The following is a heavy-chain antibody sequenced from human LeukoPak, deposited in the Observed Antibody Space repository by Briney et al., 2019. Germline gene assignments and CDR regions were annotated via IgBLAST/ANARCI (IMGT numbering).Heavy chain of an antibody. CDR2: VYYSGST. CDR3: ARIHRYCSGGACYVLDN. CDR1: GGSVSGYY. Sequence: PSETLSLTCTVSGGSVSGYYWGWIRQPPGRGLEWIGYVYYSGSTNYNPSFKSRITISVDTSRNQFSLQLSSVTAADTAVYYCARIHRYCSGGACYVLDNWGQGTLAAVSS. V-gene: IGHV4-59*02. D-gene: IGHD2-15*01. J-gene: IGHJ4*02.